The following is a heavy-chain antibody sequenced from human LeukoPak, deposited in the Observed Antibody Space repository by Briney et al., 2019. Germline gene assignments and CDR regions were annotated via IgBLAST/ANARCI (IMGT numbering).Heavy chain of an antibody. J-gene: IGHJ4*02. CDR3: ARDPDEWEAYYSDY. D-gene: IGHD1-26*01. V-gene: IGHV3-7*01. CDR1: GFTFSNYA. CDR2: IKQDGSEK. Sequence: SGGSLRLSCAASGFTFSNYAMNWVRQAPGKGLEWVANIKQDGSEKYYVDSVKGRFTISRDNAKNSLYLQMNSLRAEDTAVYYCARDPDEWEAYYSDYWGQGTLVTVSS.